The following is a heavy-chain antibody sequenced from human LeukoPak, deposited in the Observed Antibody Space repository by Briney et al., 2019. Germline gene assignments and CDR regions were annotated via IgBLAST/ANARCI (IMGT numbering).Heavy chain of an antibody. CDR1: GFTFSSYG. D-gene: IGHD6-6*01. CDR2: ISYDGSNK. Sequence: PGGSLRLSCAASGFTFSSYGMHWVRQAPGKGLEWVAVISYDGSNKYYADSVEGRFTISRDNSKNTLYLQMNSLRAEDTAVYYCAKLGYSSSSGWDYWGQGTLVTVSS. J-gene: IGHJ4*02. CDR3: AKLGYSSSSGWDY. V-gene: IGHV3-30*18.